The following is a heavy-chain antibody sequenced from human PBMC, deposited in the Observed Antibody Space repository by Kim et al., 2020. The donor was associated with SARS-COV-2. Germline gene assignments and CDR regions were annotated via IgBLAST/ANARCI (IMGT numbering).Heavy chain of an antibody. CDR3: ASQLQPYSSSWYNTFYYYYGMDV. Sequence: GVSLRLSCAASGFTFSSYAMSWVRQAPGKGLEWVSAISGSGGSTYYADSVKGRFTISRDNSENTLYLQMNSLRAEDTAVYYCASQLQPYSSSWYNTFYYYYGMDVWGQGTTVTVSS. D-gene: IGHD6-13*01. CDR2: ISGSGGST. CDR1: GFTFSSYA. V-gene: IGHV3-23*01. J-gene: IGHJ6*02.